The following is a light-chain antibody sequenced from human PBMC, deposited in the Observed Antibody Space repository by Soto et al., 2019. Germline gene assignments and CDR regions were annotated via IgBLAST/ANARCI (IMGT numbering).Light chain of an antibody. V-gene: IGKV1-5*03. CDR2: KAS. CDR1: QGIRRW. Sequence: DIQVTHSPSSLSASVGSRFTIACRASQGIRRWLAWYQQKTGKAPKLLIYKASTLKSGVPSRLRGSGYGTEFTITISSLQTDDFATYYCQHYNSYSEAFGQGTKVDIK. CDR3: QHYNSYSEA. J-gene: IGKJ1*01.